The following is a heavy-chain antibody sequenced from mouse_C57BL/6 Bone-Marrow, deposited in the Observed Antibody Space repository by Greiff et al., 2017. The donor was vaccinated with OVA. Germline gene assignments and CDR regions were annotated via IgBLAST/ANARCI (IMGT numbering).Heavy chain of an antibody. CDR1: GFSLTSYG. Sequence: VKLVESGPGLVQPSQSLSITCTVSGFSLTSYGVHWVRQSPGKGLEWLGVIWRGGSTDYNAAFMSRLSITKDNSKSQVFFKMNSLQADDTAIYYCAKNGDYWAWFAYWGQGTLVTVSA. V-gene: IGHV2-5*01. CDR2: IWRGGST. J-gene: IGHJ3*01. CDR3: AKNGDYWAWFAY. D-gene: IGHD1-1*01.